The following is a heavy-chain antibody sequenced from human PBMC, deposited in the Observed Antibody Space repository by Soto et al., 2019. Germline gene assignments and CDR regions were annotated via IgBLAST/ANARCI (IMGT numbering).Heavy chain of an antibody. CDR3: AKDQAAGGTISRYFQD. V-gene: IGHV3-23*01. Sequence: EVQLLESGGGWVQPEGSLRLSCEASGFTFSSYAMSWVRQAPGKGLEWVSGISGGGGTTYYADSMKGRFTISRDNSKNTLYLQVNSLRAEDTAVYYCAKDQAAGGTISRYFQDWGQGTLVTVSS. J-gene: IGHJ1*01. CDR1: GFTFSSYA. D-gene: IGHD6-13*01. CDR2: ISGGGGTT.